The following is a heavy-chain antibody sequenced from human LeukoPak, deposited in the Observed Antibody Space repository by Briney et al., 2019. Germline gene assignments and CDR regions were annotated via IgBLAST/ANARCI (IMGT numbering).Heavy chain of an antibody. Sequence: GASVKVSRKASGYTFTSYGISWVRQAPGQGLEWMGWISAYNGNTNYAQKLQGRVTMTTDTSTSTAYMELRSLRSDDMAVYYCARADAMTTVSRNFDYWGQGTLVTVSS. D-gene: IGHD4-11*01. CDR1: GYTFTSYG. CDR3: ARADAMTTVSRNFDY. CDR2: ISAYNGNT. J-gene: IGHJ4*02. V-gene: IGHV1-18*03.